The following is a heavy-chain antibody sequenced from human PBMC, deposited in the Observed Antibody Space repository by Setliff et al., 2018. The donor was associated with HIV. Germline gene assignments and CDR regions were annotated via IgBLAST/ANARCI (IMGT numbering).Heavy chain of an antibody. D-gene: IGHD2-15*01. CDR3: ARSLINPAVAATGDY. Sequence: SETLSLTCDVYGGSFSGYYWSWIRQPPGKGLEWIGHIYPSGSTNYNPSLKSRVTISVDSSKNQFSLRLTSVTAADTAVYYCARSLINPAVAATGDYWGQGTLVTVSS. J-gene: IGHJ4*02. V-gene: IGHV4-34*01. CDR1: GGSFSGYY. CDR2: IYPSGST.